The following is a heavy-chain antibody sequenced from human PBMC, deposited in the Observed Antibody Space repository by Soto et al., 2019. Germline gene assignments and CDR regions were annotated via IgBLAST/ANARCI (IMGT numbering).Heavy chain of an antibody. D-gene: IGHD2-2*01. CDR1: GFTFSSYA. J-gene: IGHJ6*03. CDR3: AKQGVPAASYYYYYYYMDV. CDR2: ISGSGGST. V-gene: IGHV3-23*01. Sequence: HPGGSLRLSCAASGFTFSSYAMSWVRQAPGKGLEWVSAISGSGGSTYYADSVKGRFTISRDNSKNTLYLQMNSLRAEDTAVYYCAKQGVPAASYYYYYYYMDVWGKGTTVTVSS.